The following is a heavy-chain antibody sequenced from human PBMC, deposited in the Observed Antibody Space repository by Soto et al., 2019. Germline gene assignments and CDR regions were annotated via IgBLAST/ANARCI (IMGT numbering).Heavy chain of an antibody. CDR2: IIPILGIA. CDR3: ASHDYDFWSGYYSGAFDI. Sequence: SVKGSCTASGGTFSSYTTSWVRQAPGQGLEWMGRIIPILGIANYAQKFQGRVTITADKSTSTAYMELNSLRSEDTAVYYCASHDYDFWSGYYSGAFDIWGQGTMVTVSS. J-gene: IGHJ3*02. V-gene: IGHV1-69*02. CDR1: GGTFSSYT. D-gene: IGHD3-3*01.